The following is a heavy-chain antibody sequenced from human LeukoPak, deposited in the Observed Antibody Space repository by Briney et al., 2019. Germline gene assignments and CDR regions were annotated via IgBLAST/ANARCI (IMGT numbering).Heavy chain of an antibody. D-gene: IGHD5-12*01. J-gene: IGHJ6*03. Sequence: GGSLRLSCVASGFTFSDYYMTWVRQPPGKGLEWVANIKQDGSEKYYVDSVKGRFTISRDNAKNSLYLQMNSLRAEDTAVYYCARDEIVATTKANYYYYMDVWGKGTTVTVSS. CDR1: GFTFSDYY. CDR3: ARDEIVATTKANYYYYMDV. CDR2: IKQDGSEK. V-gene: IGHV3-7*01.